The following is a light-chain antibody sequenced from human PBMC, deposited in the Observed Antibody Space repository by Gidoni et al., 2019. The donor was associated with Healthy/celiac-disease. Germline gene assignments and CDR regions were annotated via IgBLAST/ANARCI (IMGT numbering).Light chain of an antibody. CDR1: QSVSSN. CDR3: QQYNNWPIT. CDR2: GAS. V-gene: IGKV3-15*01. J-gene: IGKJ5*01. Sequence: EIVMTQSPATLSVSPGERATLSCRASQSVSSNLAWYQQKPGQALRLLIYGASTRATGIPARFSGSGSGTEFTLTISSLQSEDFAVYYCQQYNNWPITFVQXTRLEIK.